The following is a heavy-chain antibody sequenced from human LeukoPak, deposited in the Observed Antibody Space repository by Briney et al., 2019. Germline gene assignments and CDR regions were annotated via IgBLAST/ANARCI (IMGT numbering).Heavy chain of an antibody. D-gene: IGHD5-18*01. CDR3: ARFVDTAIADL. CDR1: GGSFSGYY. Sequence: SETLSFTCAVYGGSFSGYYWSWIRQPPGKGLEWIGEINHSGSTNYNPSLKSRVTISVDTSKNQFSLKLSSVTAADTAVYYCARFVDTAIADLWGRGTLVTVSS. J-gene: IGHJ2*01. CDR2: INHSGST. V-gene: IGHV4-34*01.